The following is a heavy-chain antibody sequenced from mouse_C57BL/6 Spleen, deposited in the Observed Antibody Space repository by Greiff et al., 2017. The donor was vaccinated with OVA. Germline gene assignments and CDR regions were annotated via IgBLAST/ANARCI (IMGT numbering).Heavy chain of an antibody. Sequence: EVQLQQSGPELVKPGASVKIPCKASGYTFTDYNMDWVKQSHGKSLEWIGDINPNNGGTTYNQKFKGKATLTVDKSSSTAYMELRSLTSEDTAVYYCARGYYGTPFAYWGQGTLVTVSA. J-gene: IGHJ3*01. CDR1: GYTFTDYN. V-gene: IGHV1-18*01. CDR2: INPNNGGT. CDR3: ARGYYGTPFAY. D-gene: IGHD1-1*01.